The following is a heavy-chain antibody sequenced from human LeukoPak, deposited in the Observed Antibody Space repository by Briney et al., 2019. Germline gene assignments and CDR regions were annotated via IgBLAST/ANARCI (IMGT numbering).Heavy chain of an antibody. V-gene: IGHV3-20*04. D-gene: IGHD6-19*01. CDR3: ARAIAVAGTKGGPVDY. J-gene: IGHJ4*02. CDR1: GFTFSSNV. Sequence: PGGSLRLSCAASGFTFSSNVMSWVRQAPGKGLEWVSGINWNGGSTGYADSVKGRFTISRDNAKNSLYLQMNSLRAEDTALYYCARAIAVAGTKGGPVDYWGQGTLVTVSS. CDR2: INWNGGST.